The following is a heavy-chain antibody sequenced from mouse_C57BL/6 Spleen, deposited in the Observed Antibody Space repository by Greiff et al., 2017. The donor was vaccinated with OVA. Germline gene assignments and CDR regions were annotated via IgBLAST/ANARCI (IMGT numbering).Heavy chain of an antibody. CDR2: IDPSDSYT. Sequence: QVQLQQSGAELVKPGASVKLSCKASGYTFTSYWMQWVKQRPGQGLEWIGEIDPSDSYTNYNQKFKGKATLTVDTSSSTAYMQLSSLTSEDSAVDYCARSTVVAKPYYFDYWGQGTTLTVSS. CDR1: GYTFTSYW. D-gene: IGHD1-1*01. J-gene: IGHJ2*01. V-gene: IGHV1-50*01. CDR3: ARSTVVAKPYYFDY.